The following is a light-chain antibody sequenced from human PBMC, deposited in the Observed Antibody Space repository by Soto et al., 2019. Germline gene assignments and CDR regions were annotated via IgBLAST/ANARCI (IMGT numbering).Light chain of an antibody. Sequence: EIVMTQSPATLSVSPGERGTFSCRASQSVSTSLAWYQQKPGQAPRLLIYGASTRATGIPARFSGSGSGTEFTLTISSLQSEDFAVYYCQQYNYWPPLTFGGGTKVEIK. CDR2: GAS. CDR3: QQYNYWPPLT. CDR1: QSVSTS. V-gene: IGKV3-15*01. J-gene: IGKJ4*01.